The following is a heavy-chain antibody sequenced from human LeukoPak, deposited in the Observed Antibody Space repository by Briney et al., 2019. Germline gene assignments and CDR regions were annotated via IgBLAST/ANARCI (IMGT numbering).Heavy chain of an antibody. V-gene: IGHV3-20*01. CDR3: ARAGAEYYYGMDV. CDR1: GFTFDDYG. Sequence: GGSLRLSCAASGFTFDDYGMSWVRQAPGKGLEWVSGINWNGGSTGCADSVKGRFTISRDNAKNSLYLQMNSLRAEDTALYHCARAGAEYYYGMDVWGQGTTVTVSS. J-gene: IGHJ6*02. D-gene: IGHD7-27*01. CDR2: INWNGGST.